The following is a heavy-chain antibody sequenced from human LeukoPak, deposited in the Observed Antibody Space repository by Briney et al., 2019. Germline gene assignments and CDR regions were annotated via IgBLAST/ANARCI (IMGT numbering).Heavy chain of an antibody. CDR1: GGSISSYY. V-gene: IGHV4-59*01. J-gene: IGHJ5*02. Sequence: SETLSLTCTVSGGSISSYYWSWIRQPPGKGLEWIGYIYYSGSTNYNPSLKSRVTISVDTSKNQFSLKLSSVTAADTAVYYCARGYSNLNRFDPWGQGTLVTVSS. CDR3: ARGYSNLNRFDP. D-gene: IGHD4-11*01. CDR2: IYYSGST.